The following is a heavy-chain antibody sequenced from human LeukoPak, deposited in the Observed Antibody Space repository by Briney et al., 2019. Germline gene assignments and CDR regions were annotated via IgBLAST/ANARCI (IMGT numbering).Heavy chain of an antibody. CDR1: GYSISSGYY. CDR2: IYHSGST. D-gene: IGHD3-22*01. V-gene: IGHV4-38-2*01. Sequence: PSETLPLTCAVSGYSISSGYYWGWIRQPPGKGLEWIGSIYHSGSTYYNPSLKSRVTISVDTSKNQFSLKLSSVTAADTAVYYCARYSYYYDSSGYYLDYWGQGTLVTVSS. J-gene: IGHJ4*02. CDR3: ARYSYYYDSSGYYLDY.